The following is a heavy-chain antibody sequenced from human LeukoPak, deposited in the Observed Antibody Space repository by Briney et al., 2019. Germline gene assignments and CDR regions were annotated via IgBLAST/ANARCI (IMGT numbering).Heavy chain of an antibody. D-gene: IGHD2-21*02. CDR2: IYPGDSDT. CDR3: ARRAYCGGDCFLYYFDY. J-gene: IGHJ4*02. Sequence: GESLKISCKGSGYSFTSYWIGWVRQMPGKGLEWMGIIYPGDSDTRYSLSFQGQVTISADKSISTAYLQWSSLKASDTAMYYCARRAYCGGDCFLYYFDYWGQGTLVTVSS. CDR1: GYSFTSYW. V-gene: IGHV5-51*01.